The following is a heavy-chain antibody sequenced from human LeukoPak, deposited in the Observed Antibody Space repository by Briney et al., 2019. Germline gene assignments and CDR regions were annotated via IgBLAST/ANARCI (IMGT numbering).Heavy chain of an antibody. CDR3: AKAGRIVVVATYDY. CDR1: GFAFSSYA. J-gene: IGHJ4*02. V-gene: IGHV3-23*01. D-gene: IGHD2-15*01. CDR2: TSGSGGIT. Sequence: GGSLRLSCAASGFAFSSYAMSWVRQAPGKGLEWVSSTSGSGGITYYADSVKGRFTISRDNSKNTLYLQMNSLRAEDTAAYYCAKAGRIVVVATYDYWGQGTLVTVSS.